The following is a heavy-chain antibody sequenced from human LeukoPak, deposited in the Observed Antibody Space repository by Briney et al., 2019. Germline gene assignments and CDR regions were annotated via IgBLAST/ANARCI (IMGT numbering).Heavy chain of an antibody. D-gene: IGHD2-2*01. V-gene: IGHV4-39*01. J-gene: IGHJ4*02. CDR1: DGSISSSSYY. CDR2: IYYSGST. CDR3: ARHLLRDNVVVPADPTTYYFDY. Sequence: PSETLSLTCTVSDGSISSSSYYWGWIRQPPGKGLEWIGSIYYSGSTYYNPSLKSRVTISVDTSKNQFSLKLSSVTAADTAVYYCARHLLRDNVVVPADPTTYYFDYWGQGTLVTVSS.